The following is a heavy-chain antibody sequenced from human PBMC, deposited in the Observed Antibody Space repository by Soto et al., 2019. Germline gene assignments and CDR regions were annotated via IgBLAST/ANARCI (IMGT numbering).Heavy chain of an antibody. Sequence: EVQLLESGGGLVQPGGSLRLSCAASGFTFSSYAMSWVRQAPGKGLEWVSAISGSGGSTYYADSVKGRFTISRDNSKNTLHLQRNSLRAEDTAVYYWAKGGIAAADYYFDYWGRGTLVSVSS. D-gene: IGHD6-13*01. CDR1: GFTFSSYA. CDR2: ISGSGGST. CDR3: AKGGIAAADYYFDY. J-gene: IGHJ4*02. V-gene: IGHV3-23*01.